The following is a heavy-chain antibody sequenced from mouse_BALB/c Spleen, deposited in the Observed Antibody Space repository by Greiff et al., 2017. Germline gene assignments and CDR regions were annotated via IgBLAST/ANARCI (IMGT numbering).Heavy chain of an antibody. CDR1: GYTFTDYE. Sequence: VQLQESGAELVRPGASVTLSCKASGYTFTDYEMHWVKQTPVHGLEWIGAIDPETGGTAYNQKFKGKATLTADKSSSTAYMELRSLTSEDSAVYYCTRRNYWFAYWGQGTLVTVSA. J-gene: IGHJ3*01. V-gene: IGHV1-15*01. D-gene: IGHD2-1*01. CDR3: TRRNYWFAY. CDR2: IDPETGGT.